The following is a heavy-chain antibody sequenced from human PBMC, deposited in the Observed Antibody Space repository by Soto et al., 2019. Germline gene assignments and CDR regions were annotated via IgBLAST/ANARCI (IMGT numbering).Heavy chain of an antibody. V-gene: IGHV3-7*05. D-gene: IGHD1-26*01. J-gene: IGHJ3*02. CDR2: IKQDGSEK. CDR1: GFTFSSYW. Sequence: GGSLRLSCAASGFTFSSYWMSWVRQAPGKGLEWVANIKQDGSEKYYVDSVKGRFTISRDNAKNSLYLQMNSLRAEDTAVYYCARVEYSGSYSRRLDAFDIWGQGTMVTVSS. CDR3: ARVEYSGSYSRRLDAFDI.